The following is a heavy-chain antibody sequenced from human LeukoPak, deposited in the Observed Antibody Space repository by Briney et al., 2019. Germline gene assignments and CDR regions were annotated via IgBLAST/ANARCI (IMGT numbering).Heavy chain of an antibody. J-gene: IGHJ3*02. CDR2: ISWNSGSI. D-gene: IGHD2-21*02. CDR3: AKDRRPSAIRRAFDI. CDR1: GFTFDDYA. V-gene: IGHV3-9*01. Sequence: GGSLRLSCAASGFTFDDYAMHWVRRAPGKGLEWVSGISWNSGSIGYADSVKGRFTISRDNAKNSLYLQMNSLRAEDTALYYCAKDRRPSAIRRAFDIWGQGTMVTVSS.